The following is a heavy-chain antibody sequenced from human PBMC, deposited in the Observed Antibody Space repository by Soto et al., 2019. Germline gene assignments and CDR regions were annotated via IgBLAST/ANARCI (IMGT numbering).Heavy chain of an antibody. CDR3: ATTSRLRYFDWLLSF. CDR2: IIPIFGTA. D-gene: IGHD3-9*01. CDR1: GGTFSRYA. J-gene: IGHJ4*02. V-gene: IGHV1-69*13. Sequence: SVKVSCKASGGTFSRYAISWVRQAPGQGLEWMGGIIPIFGTANYAQKFQGRVTITADESTSTAYMELSSLRSEDTAVYYCATTSRLRYFDWLLSFWGQGTLVTVSS.